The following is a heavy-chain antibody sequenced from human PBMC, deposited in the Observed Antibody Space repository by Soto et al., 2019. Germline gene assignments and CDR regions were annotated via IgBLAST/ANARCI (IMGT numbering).Heavy chain of an antibody. CDR1: GYTFTSYG. J-gene: IGHJ5*02. CDR3: ARYIVEAPGTVRWFDP. V-gene: IGHV1-18*01. D-gene: IGHD2-2*01. CDR2: ISAYNGNT. Sequence: ASVKVSCKASGYTFTSYGISWVRQAPGQGLEWMGWISAYNGNTNYAQKLQGRVTMTTDTSTSTAYMELRSLRSDDTAVYYCARYIVEAPGTVRWFDPWGQGTLVTVSS.